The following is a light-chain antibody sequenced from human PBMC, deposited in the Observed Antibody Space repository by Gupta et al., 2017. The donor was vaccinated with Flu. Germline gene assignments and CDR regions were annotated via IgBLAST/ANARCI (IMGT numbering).Light chain of an antibody. Sequence: QSVLTHPPSASGTAGQRVTIPCSASSSNIGNNYVYWYQHLPGTAPKLLIYGNNQRPSGVPDRFSGSKSGTSASLAISGLRSEDEADYYCAAWDDSLSGVVFGGGTKLTVL. CDR1: SSNIGNNY. CDR3: AAWDDSLSGVV. V-gene: IGLV1-47*01. J-gene: IGLJ2*01. CDR2: GNN.